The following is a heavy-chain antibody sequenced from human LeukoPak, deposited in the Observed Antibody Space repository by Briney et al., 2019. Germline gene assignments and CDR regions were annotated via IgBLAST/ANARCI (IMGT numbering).Heavy chain of an antibody. CDR3: ARGGRIAVAGTVY. D-gene: IGHD6-19*01. V-gene: IGHV3-7*01. CDR2: IDQDESDK. J-gene: IGHJ4*02. CDR1: GFSLSDYW. Sequence: GSLRLSCAASGFSLSDYWMSWVRQAPGKGLEWVANIDQDESDKNYVDSVKGRFTISRDNAKNTLYLQMNSLRAEDTAVYYCARGGRIAVAGTVYWGQGTLVTVSS.